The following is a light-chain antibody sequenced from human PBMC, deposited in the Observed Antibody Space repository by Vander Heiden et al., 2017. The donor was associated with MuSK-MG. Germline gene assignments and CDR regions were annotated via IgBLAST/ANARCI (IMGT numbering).Light chain of an antibody. J-gene: IGKJ4*01. CDR2: DAS. Sequence: DIQMTQSPSSLSASVGARVTITCQASQDISNYLNWYQQKPGKAPKLLIYDASNLETGGPSRVSGSGSGTDCTLTSSSLQTEDIATYYCQQYDNPPLTVGGGTKGEIK. CDR1: QDISNY. V-gene: IGKV1-33*01. CDR3: QQYDNPPLT.